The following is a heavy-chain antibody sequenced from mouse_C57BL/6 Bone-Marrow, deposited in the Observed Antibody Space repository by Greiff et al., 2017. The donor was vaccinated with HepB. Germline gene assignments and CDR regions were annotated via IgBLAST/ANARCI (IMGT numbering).Heavy chain of an antibody. CDR1: GYTFTSYW. J-gene: IGHJ2*01. D-gene: IGHD1-1*01. V-gene: IGHV1-52*01. CDR2: IDPSDSET. Sequence: VQLQQPGAELVRPGSSVKLSYKASGYTFTSYWMHWVKQRPIQGLEWIGNIDPSDSETHYNQKFKDKATLTVDKSSSTAYMQLSSLTSEDSAVYYCARSLYYYGSSYVYYFDYWGQGTTLTVSS. CDR3: ARSLYYYGSSYVYYFDY.